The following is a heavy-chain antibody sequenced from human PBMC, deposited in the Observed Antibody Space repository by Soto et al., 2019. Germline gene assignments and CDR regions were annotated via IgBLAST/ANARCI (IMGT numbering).Heavy chain of an antibody. J-gene: IGHJ4*02. CDR2: IKQDGSEK. CDR1: GFTFSSYW. Sequence: EVQLVESGGGLVQPGGSLRLSCAASGFTFSSYWMSWVRQAPGKGLEWVANIKQDGSEKYYVDSVNGRFTISRDNAKNSLYLQLNGMRAEDTAVYYCARDALYKDSGYELLFDYWGQGTLVTVSS. CDR3: ARDALYKDSGYELLFDY. D-gene: IGHD5-12*01. V-gene: IGHV3-7*04.